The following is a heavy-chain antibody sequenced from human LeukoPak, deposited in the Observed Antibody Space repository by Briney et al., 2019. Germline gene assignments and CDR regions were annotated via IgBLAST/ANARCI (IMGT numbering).Heavy chain of an antibody. J-gene: IGHJ4*02. CDR3: ASGNSGSYPIFHY. V-gene: IGHV1-2*02. CDR2: INPNSGGT. D-gene: IGHD1-26*01. Sequence: AASVKVSCKASGYTFTGYYVHWVRQAPGQGLEWMGWINPNSGGTNYAQKFEGRVTMTRDTSITTAYMELSRLRSDDTAVYYCASGNSGSYPIFHYWGQGTLVTVSS. CDR1: GYTFTGYY.